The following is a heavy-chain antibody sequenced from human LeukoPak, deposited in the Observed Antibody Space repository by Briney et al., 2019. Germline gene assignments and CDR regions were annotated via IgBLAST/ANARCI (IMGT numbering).Heavy chain of an antibody. D-gene: IGHD3-9*01. CDR3: EKDLRLRYFDWLLYGDAFDI. J-gene: IGHJ3*02. CDR1: GFTFSSYW. Sequence: GGSLRLSCAASGFTFSSYWMHWGRRAPGKGLVWVSRLNTDGSRTSYADSVKGRFTISRDNAKNSLYLQMNSLRAEDTALYYCEKDLRLRYFDWLLYGDAFDIWGQGTMVTVSS. CDR2: LNTDGSRT. V-gene: IGHV3-74*01.